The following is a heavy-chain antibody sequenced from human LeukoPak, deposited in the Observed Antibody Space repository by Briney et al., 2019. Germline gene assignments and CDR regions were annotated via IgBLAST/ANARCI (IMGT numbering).Heavy chain of an antibody. J-gene: IGHJ4*02. Sequence: SETLSLTCIVSGGSISSYYWSWIRQSPGKGLEWIGEINHSGSTNYNPSLKSRVTISVDTSKNQFSLKLSSVTAADTAVYYCAGVPFDYWGQGTLVTVTS. CDR3: AGVPFDY. CDR1: GGSISSYY. CDR2: INHSGST. V-gene: IGHV4-34*01. D-gene: IGHD3-16*01.